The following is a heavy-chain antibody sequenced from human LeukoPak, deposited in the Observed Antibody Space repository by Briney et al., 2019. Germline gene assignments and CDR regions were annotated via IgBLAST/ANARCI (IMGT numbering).Heavy chain of an antibody. CDR3: ASMSEYYDSSGYNY. J-gene: IGHJ4*02. D-gene: IGHD3-22*01. V-gene: IGHV1-69*05. Sequence: GQGLEXMGRIIPIFGTANYAQKFQGRVTITTDESTSTAYMELSSLRSEDTAVYYCASMSEYYDSSGYNYWGQGTLVTVSS. CDR2: IIPIFGTA.